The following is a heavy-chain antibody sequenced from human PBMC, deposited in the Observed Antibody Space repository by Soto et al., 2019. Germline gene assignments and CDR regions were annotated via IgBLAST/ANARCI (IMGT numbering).Heavy chain of an antibody. CDR1: GGSFSGYY. CDR2: VNHSGST. Sequence: SETLSLTCAVYGGSFSGYYWSWIRQPPGKGLEWIGEVNHSGSTNYNPSLKSRVTISVDTSKNQFSLKLSSVTAADTAVYYCARGRVAARGKGWYFDLWGRGTLVTVSS. D-gene: IGHD6-6*01. J-gene: IGHJ2*01. V-gene: IGHV4-34*01. CDR3: ARGRVAARGKGWYFDL.